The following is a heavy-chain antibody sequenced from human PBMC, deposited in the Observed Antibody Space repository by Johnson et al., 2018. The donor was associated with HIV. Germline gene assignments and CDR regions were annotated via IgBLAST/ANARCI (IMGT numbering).Heavy chain of an antibody. Sequence: QMLLVESGGGLVQPGGSLRLSCAASGLTFSNYGSHWVRQAPGKGLEWVAFIRYDGSNKYYADSVKGRFTISRDNSKNTLYLQMYSLRPEDTAVYYCAIICGDIAASGDAFDIWGQGTMVTVSS. CDR2: IRYDGSNK. CDR1: GLTFSNYG. V-gene: IGHV3-30*02. J-gene: IGHJ3*02. CDR3: AIICGDIAASGDAFDI. D-gene: IGHD6-6*01.